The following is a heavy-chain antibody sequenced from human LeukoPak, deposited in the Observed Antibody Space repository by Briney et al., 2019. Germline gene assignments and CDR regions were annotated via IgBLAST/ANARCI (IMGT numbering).Heavy chain of an antibody. Sequence: GGSLRLSCAASGFTFSSYWMHWARQVPGKGLVWVSRINPGGSSIAYADSVKGRFTISRDNAKNTLYLQMDSLRAEHTAVYYCARSNQADDYWGQGTLVTASS. CDR1: GFTFSSYW. V-gene: IGHV3-74*01. CDR2: INPGGSSI. J-gene: IGHJ4*02. CDR3: ARSNQADDY. D-gene: IGHD1-14*01.